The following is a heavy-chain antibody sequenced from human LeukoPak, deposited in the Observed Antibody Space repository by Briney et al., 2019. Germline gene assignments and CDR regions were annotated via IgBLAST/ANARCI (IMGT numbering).Heavy chain of an antibody. CDR1: GDSISSSNW. CDR2: IYHSGST. D-gene: IGHD6-13*01. CDR3: ASSKRGYSSSSEDY. J-gene: IGHJ4*02. V-gene: IGHV4-4*02. Sequence: SETLSLTCAVSGDSISSSNWWSWVRQPPGKGLEWIGEIYHSGSTNYNPSLKSRVTISVDKSKNQFSLKLSSVTAADTAVYYCASSKRGYSSSSEDYWGQGTLVTVSS.